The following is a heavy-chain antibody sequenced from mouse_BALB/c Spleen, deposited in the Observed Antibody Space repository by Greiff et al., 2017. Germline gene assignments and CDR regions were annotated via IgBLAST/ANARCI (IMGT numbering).Heavy chain of an antibody. D-gene: IGHD2-4*01. CDR3: ARPYYDYDQAWFAY. CDR1: GYSFTGYT. CDR2: INPYNGGT. Sequence: DVQLQQSGPELVKPGASMKISCKASGYSFTGYTMNWVKQSHGKNLEWIGLINPYNGGTSYNQKFKGKATLTVDKSSSTAYMELLSLTSEDSAVYYCARPYYDYDQAWFAYWGQGTLVTVSA. J-gene: IGHJ3*01. V-gene: IGHV1-18*01.